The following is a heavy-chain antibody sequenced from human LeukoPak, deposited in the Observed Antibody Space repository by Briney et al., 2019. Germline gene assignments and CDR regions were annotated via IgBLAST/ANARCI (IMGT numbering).Heavy chain of an antibody. Sequence: SETLSLTCTVSGGSISSYYWSWIRQPPGKGLEWIGYIYYSGSTNYNPSLKSRVTISVDTSKNQFSLKLSSVTAADTAVYYCASRGGTTVTSPHYYYYYMDVWGKGTTVTISS. J-gene: IGHJ6*03. CDR3: ASRGGTTVTSPHYYYYYMDV. CDR2: IYYSGST. V-gene: IGHV4-59*12. CDR1: GGSISSYY. D-gene: IGHD4-17*01.